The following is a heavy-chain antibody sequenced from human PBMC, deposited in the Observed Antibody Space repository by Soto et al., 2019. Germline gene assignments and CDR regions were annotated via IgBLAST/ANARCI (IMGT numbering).Heavy chain of an antibody. CDR1: GFTFGDYA. Sequence: GGSLRLSCTASGFTFGDYAMSWVRQAPGKGLEWVGFIRSKAYGGTTEYAAAVKGRFTISRDDSKSIAYLQMNSLKTEDTAVYYCTRALQLWFIDCWGKGALVTVSS. CDR3: TRALQLWFIDC. V-gene: IGHV3-49*04. J-gene: IGHJ4*02. CDR2: IRSKAYGGTT. D-gene: IGHD5-18*01.